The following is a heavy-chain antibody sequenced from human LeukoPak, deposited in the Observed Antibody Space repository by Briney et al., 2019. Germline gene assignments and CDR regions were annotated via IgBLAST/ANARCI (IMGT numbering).Heavy chain of an antibody. V-gene: IGHV3-48*01. J-gene: IGHJ6*03. D-gene: IGHD1-26*01. CDR3: ASTIVGATVRWGYYYYMDV. Sequence: GGSLRLSCAASGFTFSSYSMNWVRQAPGKGLEWVSYISSSSSSTIYYADSVKGRFTISRDNAKNSLYLQMNSLRAEDTAVYYCASTIVGATVRWGYYYYMDVWGRGTTVTVSS. CDR2: ISSSSSSTI. CDR1: GFTFSSYS.